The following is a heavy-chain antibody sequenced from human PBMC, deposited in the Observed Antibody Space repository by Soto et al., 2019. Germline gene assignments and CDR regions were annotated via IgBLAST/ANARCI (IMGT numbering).Heavy chain of an antibody. V-gene: IGHV1-18*01. J-gene: IGHJ4*02. Sequence: ASVKVSCKASGYTFNFYGITWMRQAPEQGLEWMGWISGFNGNTNYAADLQGRVTMTTDTSTSTAYMELRGLRSDDTAVYYCARIGVSSGHESPDFDSWGQGTLVTVSS. CDR3: ARIGVSSGHESPDFDS. D-gene: IGHD3-16*01. CDR1: GYTFNFYG. CDR2: ISGFNGNT.